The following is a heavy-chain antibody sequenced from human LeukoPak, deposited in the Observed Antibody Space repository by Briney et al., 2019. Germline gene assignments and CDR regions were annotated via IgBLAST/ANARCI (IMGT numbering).Heavy chain of an antibody. CDR2: INPANGIT. J-gene: IGHJ4*02. CDR1: RYTFTSYA. V-gene: IGHV1-3*01. D-gene: IGHD3-16*02. CDR3: ARLPGGLGRYYFEY. Sequence: ASVKVSCKASRYTFTSYAIHWVRPAPGQRLEWMGWINPANGITKYSQKFQGRVTITSDTSASTAHMELSGLRSEDAAVYYCARLPGGLGRYYFEYWGQGTLVAVSS.